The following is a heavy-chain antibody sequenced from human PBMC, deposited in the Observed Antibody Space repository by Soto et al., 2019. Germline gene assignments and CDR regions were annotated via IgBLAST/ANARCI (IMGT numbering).Heavy chain of an antibody. CDR2: MYYSRST. J-gene: IGHJ5*02. CDR1: GNSDSRYY. Sequence: TPFLTCTLSGNSDSRYYWSLILQPPGRVLECIGCMYYSRSTYYKQSLKSRVTMSVGTPKNQCALKLSSVTAADTAVYYCARRVVTPTWFDHWGQGTLVTVSS. CDR3: ARRVVTPTWFDH. V-gene: IGHV4-59*02. D-gene: IGHD2-21*02.